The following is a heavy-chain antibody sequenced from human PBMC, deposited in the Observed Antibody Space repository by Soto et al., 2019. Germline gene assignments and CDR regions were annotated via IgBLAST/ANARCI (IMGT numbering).Heavy chain of an antibody. CDR2: ISSNGGST. CDR1: GFTFSSYA. V-gene: IGHV3-64*01. CDR3: ARDGSRSTSCYVGQTCYYYYYYMDV. J-gene: IGHJ6*03. Sequence: GGSLRLSCAASGFTFSSYAMHWVRQAPGKGLEYVSAISSNGGSTYYANSVKGRFTISRDNSKNTLYLQMGSLRAEDMAVYYCARDGSRSTSCYVGQTCYYYYYYMDVWGKGTTVTVSS. D-gene: IGHD2-2*01.